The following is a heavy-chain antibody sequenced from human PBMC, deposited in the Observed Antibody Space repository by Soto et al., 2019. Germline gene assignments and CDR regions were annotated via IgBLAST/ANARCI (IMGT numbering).Heavy chain of an antibody. V-gene: IGHV1-69*06. D-gene: IGHD4-17*01. J-gene: IGHJ6*02. CDR2: IIPIFATA. CDR3: ARGRSPSQVTLTTRYYYYCGMNV. Sequence: SVKASCKASGGTFSSYAISCVRQLPGQGLEGMGGIIPIFATANYAQKFQGRVTITADKSTSTAYMELSSLRSEDTAVYYCARGRSPSQVTLTTRYYYYCGMNVLGQVRTVTDS. CDR1: GGTFSSYA.